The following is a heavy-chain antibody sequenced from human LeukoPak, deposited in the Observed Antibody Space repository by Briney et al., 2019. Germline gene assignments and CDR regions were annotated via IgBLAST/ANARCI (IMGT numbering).Heavy chain of an antibody. CDR3: AKVGYCSSTSCWGYYCYYMDV. CDR1: GFTFSSYA. Sequence: GSLRLSCAASGFTFSSYAMSWVRQAPGKGLEWVSAISGSGGSTYYADSVKGRFTISRDNSKNTLYLQMNSLRAEDTAVYYCAKVGYCSSTSCWGYYCYYMDVWGKGTTVTVSS. V-gene: IGHV3-23*01. D-gene: IGHD2-2*01. CDR2: ISGSGGST. J-gene: IGHJ6*03.